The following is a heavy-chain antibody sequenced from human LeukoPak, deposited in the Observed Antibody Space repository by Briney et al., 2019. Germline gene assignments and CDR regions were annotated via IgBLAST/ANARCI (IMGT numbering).Heavy chain of an antibody. Sequence: SETLSLTCAVYGGSFSGYYWSWIRQPPGKGLEWIGEINHSGSTNYNPSLKSRLTISVDTSKNQFSLKLSSVTAGDTAVYYCAGGYCSGGSCYPFDYWSQGTLVTVSS. V-gene: IGHV4-34*01. CDR1: GGSFSGYY. J-gene: IGHJ4*02. CDR2: INHSGST. CDR3: AGGYCSGGSCYPFDY. D-gene: IGHD2-15*01.